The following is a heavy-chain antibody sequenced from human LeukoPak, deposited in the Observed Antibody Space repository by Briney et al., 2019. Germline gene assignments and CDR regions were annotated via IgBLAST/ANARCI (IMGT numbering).Heavy chain of an antibody. J-gene: IGHJ3*02. V-gene: IGHV3-53*05. CDR2: IYRGGNT. CDR1: GFTVSSNY. Sequence: PGGSLRLSCAASGFTVSSNYMSWVRQAPGKGLEWVSVIYRGGNTYYTDSVKGRFTISRDNSKNTLYLQMNSLRPEDTAVYYCAKDLGAYFYDSSGQRASDIWGQGTMVTVSS. D-gene: IGHD3-22*01. CDR3: AKDLGAYFYDSSGQRASDI.